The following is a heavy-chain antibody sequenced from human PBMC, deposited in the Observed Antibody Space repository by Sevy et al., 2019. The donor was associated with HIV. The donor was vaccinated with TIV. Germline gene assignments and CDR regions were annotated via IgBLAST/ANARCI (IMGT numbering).Heavy chain of an antibody. Sequence: LSLTCTVSGGSISSYYWSWIRQPPGKGLEWIGYIYYSGSTNYNPSLKSRVTISVDTSKNQFSLKLSSVTAADTAVYYCARGGDYDILTGYPTFYGMDVWGQGTTVTVSS. J-gene: IGHJ6*02. V-gene: IGHV4-59*13. CDR3: ARGGDYDILTGYPTFYGMDV. CDR1: GGSISSYY. D-gene: IGHD3-9*01. CDR2: IYYSGST.